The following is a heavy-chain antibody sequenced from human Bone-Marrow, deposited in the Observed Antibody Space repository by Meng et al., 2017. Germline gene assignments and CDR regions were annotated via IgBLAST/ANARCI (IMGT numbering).Heavy chain of an antibody. CDR2: IIPIFGTA. J-gene: IGHJ4*02. D-gene: IGHD1-26*01. CDR3: ARGQWELLGAGYFDY. Sequence: SVKVSCKASGGTFSSYAISWVRQAPGQGLEWMGGIIPIFGTANYAQKFQGRVTITADESTSTAYMELRSLRSDDTAVYYCARGQWELLGAGYFDYWGQGTLVTVSS. V-gene: IGHV1-69*13. CDR1: GGTFSSYA.